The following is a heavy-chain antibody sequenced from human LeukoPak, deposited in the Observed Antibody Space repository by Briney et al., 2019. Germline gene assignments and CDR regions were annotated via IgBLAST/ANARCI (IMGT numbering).Heavy chain of an antibody. V-gene: IGHV3-53*01. Sequence: GGSLRLSCAASGFTVSSDYMSWVRQAPGKGLEWVSVIYSGGSTYYADSVKGRFTISRDNSKNMLYLQMNSLRAEDTAVYYCTVTERDYWGQGTLVTVSS. CDR3: TVTERDY. CDR2: IYSGGST. CDR1: GFTVSSDY. J-gene: IGHJ4*02. D-gene: IGHD1-1*01.